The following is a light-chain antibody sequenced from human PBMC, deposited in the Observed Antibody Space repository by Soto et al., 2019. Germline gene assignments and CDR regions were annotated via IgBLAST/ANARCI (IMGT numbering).Light chain of an antibody. V-gene: IGLV2-11*01. CDR3: CSYAGSHTYVV. CDR2: DVS. Sequence: QSALTQPRSVSGSPGQSVTISCTGTSSDVGGYNHVSWYQQHPGKAPKVLIYDVSKQPSGVPDRFSGSKSGNTGSLMLSGLQTEDAADYYCCSYAGSHTYVVFGGGTKLTVL. CDR1: SSDVGGYNH. J-gene: IGLJ2*01.